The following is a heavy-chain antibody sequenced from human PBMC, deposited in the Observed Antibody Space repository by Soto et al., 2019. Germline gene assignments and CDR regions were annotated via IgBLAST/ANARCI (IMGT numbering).Heavy chain of an antibody. J-gene: IGHJ5*02. CDR2: ISYGGDKK. V-gene: IGHV3-30-3*01. CDR1: GFTFSSYS. Sequence: QVQLVESGGGVVQPGRSLRLSCAASGFTFSSYSLHWVRQALGKGLEWVAVISYGGDKKYYADSVKGRFTISRDNSKNTLYLQMNSLRVEDTALYYCARSVAFWSGNEPNNWFDPWGQGTLVTVSS. CDR3: ARSVAFWSGNEPNNWFDP. D-gene: IGHD3-3*01.